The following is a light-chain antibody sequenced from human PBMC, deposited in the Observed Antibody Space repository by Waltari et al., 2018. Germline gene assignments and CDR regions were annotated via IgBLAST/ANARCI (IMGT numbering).Light chain of an antibody. V-gene: IGLV2-11*01. CDR3: CSYVGSNIYWV. CDR2: DIK. J-gene: IGLJ3*02. CDR1: SRDVGGYNY. Sequence: QSALTQPRPVSGSPGQSVPISCTGTSRDVGGYNYVSWYQQHPDKAPKLIIYDIKKRPSGVPDRFSGSKSGNTASLTISGLQAEDEADYYCCSYVGSNIYWVFGGGTKLTVL.